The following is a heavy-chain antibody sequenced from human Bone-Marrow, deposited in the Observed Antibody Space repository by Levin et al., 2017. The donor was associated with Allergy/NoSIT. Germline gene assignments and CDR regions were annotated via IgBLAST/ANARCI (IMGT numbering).Heavy chain of an antibody. CDR3: AREGYGDYGPATIYYYYYYYMDV. V-gene: IGHV4-61*02. D-gene: IGHD4-17*01. CDR1: GGSISSGSYY. CDR2: IYTSGST. J-gene: IGHJ6*03. Sequence: SETLSLTCTVSGGSISSGSYYWSWIRQPAGKGLEWIGRIYTSGSTNYNPSLKSRVTISVDTSKNQFSLKLSSVTAADTAGYYCAREGYGDYGPATIYYYYYYYMDVWGKGTTVTVSS.